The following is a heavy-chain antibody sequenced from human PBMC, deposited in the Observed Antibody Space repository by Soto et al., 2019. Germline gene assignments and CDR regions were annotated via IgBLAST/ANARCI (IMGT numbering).Heavy chain of an antibody. V-gene: IGHV3-73*01. J-gene: IGHJ4*02. D-gene: IGHD6-6*01. CDR1: GFTFSGSA. CDR3: TRQGSSFDY. CDR2: IRSKANSYAT. Sequence: GGSLRLSCAASGFTFSGSAMHWVRQASGKGLEWVGRIRSKANSYATAYAASVKGRFTISRDDSKNTAYLQMNSLKTEDTAVYYCTRQGSSFDYWGQGTLVTVSS.